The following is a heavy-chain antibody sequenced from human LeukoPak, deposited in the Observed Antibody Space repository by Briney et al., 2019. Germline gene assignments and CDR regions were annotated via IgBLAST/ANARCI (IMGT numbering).Heavy chain of an antibody. Sequence: SETLSLTCTVSGGSISDSGYYWGWIRQPPGKWLEWIGSLYYSGRTYYSPSLKSRVSISVDMSKSQFSLNLTSVTAADTAVYFCARQKPADFWSGYFDYWGQGILVTVSS. CDR3: ARQKPADFWSGYFDY. V-gene: IGHV4-39*01. J-gene: IGHJ4*02. D-gene: IGHD3-3*01. CDR1: GGSISDSGYY. CDR2: LYYSGRT.